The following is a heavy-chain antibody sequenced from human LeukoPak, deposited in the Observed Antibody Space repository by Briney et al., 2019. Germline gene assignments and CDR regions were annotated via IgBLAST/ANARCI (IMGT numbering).Heavy chain of an antibody. Sequence: SETLSLTCAVYGGSFSGYYWSWIRQPPGKGLEWIGEINHSGSTNYNPSLKSRVTISVDTSKNQFSLKLSSVTAADTAVYYCARELKGRIAAAGSYYYYYYMDVWGKGTTVTVSS. D-gene: IGHD6-13*01. CDR2: INHSGST. CDR3: ARELKGRIAAAGSYYYYYYMDV. J-gene: IGHJ6*03. CDR1: GGSFSGYY. V-gene: IGHV4-34*01.